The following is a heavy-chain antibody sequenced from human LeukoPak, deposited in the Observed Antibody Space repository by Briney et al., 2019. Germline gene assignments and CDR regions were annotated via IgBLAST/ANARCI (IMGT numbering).Heavy chain of an antibody. Sequence: PSETLSLTCAVYGGSFSDYYWSWIRQPPGKGLEWIGEINHSGSTNYNPSLKSRVTISVDTSKNQFSLKLGSVIAVGMAVYYCARRILDYDILIGYYEVAGNDDWGQGTLVTVSS. V-gene: IGHV4-34*01. CDR3: ARRILDYDILIGYYEVAGNDD. CDR1: GGSFSDYY. J-gene: IGHJ4*02. D-gene: IGHD3-9*01. CDR2: INHSGST.